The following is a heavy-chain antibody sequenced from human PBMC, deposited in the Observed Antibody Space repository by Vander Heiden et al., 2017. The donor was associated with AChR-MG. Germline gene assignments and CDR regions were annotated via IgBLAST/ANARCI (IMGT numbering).Heavy chain of an antibody. V-gene: IGHV3-23*01. CDR3: AKCTASSCYCPLNY. CDR1: EFPFSNYA. J-gene: IGHJ4*02. Sequence: EVQLLESGGGSVQPGGSLRLSCVASEFPFSNYAMSWVRQAPGKGQEWVSCISGSGDRTYYADSVKGRFTISRDNSKNTLYLQMNSLRAEDTAIYYCAKCTASSCYCPLNYWGQGALVTVSS. CDR2: ISGSGDRT. D-gene: IGHD2-15*01.